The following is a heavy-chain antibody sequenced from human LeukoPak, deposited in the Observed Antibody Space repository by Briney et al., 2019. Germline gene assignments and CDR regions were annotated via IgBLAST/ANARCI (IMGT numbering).Heavy chain of an antibody. V-gene: IGHV3-21*01. CDR3: ASQGYGDPHYFDY. J-gene: IGHJ4*02. CDR2: ISSSSSYI. Sequence: GGSLRLSCAASGFTFSSYSMNWVRQAPGKGLEWVSSISSSSSYIYYADSVKGRFTISRDNAKNSLYLQMNILRAEDTAVYYCASQGYGDPHYFDYWGQGTLVTVSS. D-gene: IGHD4-17*01. CDR1: GFTFSSYS.